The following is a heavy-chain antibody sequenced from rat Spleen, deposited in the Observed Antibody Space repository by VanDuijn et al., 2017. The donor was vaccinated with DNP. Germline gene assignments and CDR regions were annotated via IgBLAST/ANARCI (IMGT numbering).Heavy chain of an antibody. D-gene: IGHD1-12*02. J-gene: IGHJ2*01. CDR3: ARWNDGLDY. CDR2: INTGSGGT. CDR1: GYTFTSYY. Sequence: QVQLQQSGGELTKPGSSVKISCKASGYTFTSYYIGWIKQTTGQGLEYIGYINTGSGGTNYNEKFKCKATLTVYSSSSKAYRQLSSLTPGDSAVYYCARWNDGLDYWGQGIMVTVSS. V-gene: IGHV1-43*01.